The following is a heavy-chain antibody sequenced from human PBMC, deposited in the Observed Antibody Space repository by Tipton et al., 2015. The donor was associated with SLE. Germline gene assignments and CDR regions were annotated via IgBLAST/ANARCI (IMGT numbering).Heavy chain of an antibody. V-gene: IGHV4-59*01. CDR3: ARYSLTNWHLDL. CDR1: GGSMSTYY. CDR2: IYYSGGT. D-gene: IGHD2-15*01. Sequence: TLSLTCTVSGGSMSTYYWSWIRLPPGKGLEWIGYIYYSGGTSYNPSLNSRVTISVDTSRNQFSLKLTSVTAADSAVYYCARYSLTNWHLDLWGRGTLVTLPS. J-gene: IGHJ2*01.